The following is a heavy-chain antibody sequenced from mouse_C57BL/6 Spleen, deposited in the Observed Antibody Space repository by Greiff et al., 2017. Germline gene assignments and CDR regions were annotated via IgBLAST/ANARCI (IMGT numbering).Heavy chain of an antibody. CDR2: IDPNSGGT. V-gene: IGHV1-72*01. Sequence: QVQLQQPGAELVKPGASVKLSCKASGYTFTSYWMHWVKQRPGRGLEWIGRIDPNSGGTTYNEKFKSKATLTVDKPSSTAYMQLSSLTSEDSAVYYCARFITTVVGGFMDYWGQGTSVTVSS. CDR1: GYTFTSYW. J-gene: IGHJ4*01. D-gene: IGHD1-1*01. CDR3: ARFITTVVGGFMDY.